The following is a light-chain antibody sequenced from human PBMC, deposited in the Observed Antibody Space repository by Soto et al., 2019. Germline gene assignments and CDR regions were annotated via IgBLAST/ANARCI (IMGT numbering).Light chain of an antibody. V-gene: IGLV2-14*03. CDR3: SSYTSSRTHVV. Sequence: QSALTQPASVSGSPGQSITISCTGNSADVGGYNFVSWYQHHPGKAPKLMIYDVSNRPSGVSNRFSGSKSANTASLTISGLQAEDEADYYCSSYTSSRTHVVFGGGTKLTVL. CDR2: DVS. CDR1: SADVGGYNF. J-gene: IGLJ2*01.